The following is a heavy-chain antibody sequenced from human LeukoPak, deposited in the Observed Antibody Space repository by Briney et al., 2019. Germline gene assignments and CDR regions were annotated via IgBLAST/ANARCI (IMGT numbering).Heavy chain of an antibody. J-gene: IGHJ4*02. CDR1: GFTFSTYS. V-gene: IGHV3-21*01. D-gene: IGHD5-24*01. Sequence: GGSLRLSCAASGFTFSTYSMNWVRQAPGKGLEWVSSIISSSSYIYYADSVKGRFTISRDNAKNSLYLQMNSLRAEDTAVYYCARGRDGNSIFDYWGQGTLVTVST. CDR2: IISSSSYI. CDR3: ARGRDGNSIFDY.